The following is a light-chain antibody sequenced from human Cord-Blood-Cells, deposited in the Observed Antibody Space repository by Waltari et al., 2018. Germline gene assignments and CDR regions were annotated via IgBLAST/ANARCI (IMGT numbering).Light chain of an antibody. J-gene: IGLJ3*02. V-gene: IGLV2-11*01. CDR2: DVI. CDR3: CSYAGSYTFGV. CDR1: NRDVGGYND. Sequence: QSSLTQPRSVSGSTGQSVTISCTGTNRDVGGYNDFSAYQQNPGKAPKLMIYDVIKRPSGVPDRFSGYKSGNTASLTISGLQAEDEADYYCCSYAGSYTFGVFGGGTKLTVL.